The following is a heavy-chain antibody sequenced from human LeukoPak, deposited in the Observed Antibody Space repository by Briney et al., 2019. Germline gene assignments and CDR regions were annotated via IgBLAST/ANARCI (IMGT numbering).Heavy chain of an antibody. CDR1: GFTFSMYW. J-gene: IGHJ4*02. D-gene: IGHD3-10*01. Sequence: GGSLRLSCVGSGFTFSMYWMSWVRQAPGKGLEWVANIKQDGGEKYYVDSVKGRFIISRDNAKKSLYLQMNSLRAEDTAVYYCAREGEGWFGEFNYWGQGTLVTVSS. CDR2: IKQDGGEK. CDR3: AREGEGWFGEFNY. V-gene: IGHV3-7*01.